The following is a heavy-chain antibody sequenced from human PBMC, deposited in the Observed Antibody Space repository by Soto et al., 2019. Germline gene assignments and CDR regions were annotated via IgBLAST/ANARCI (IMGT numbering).Heavy chain of an antibody. CDR3: ARGLIVWFGELSPRGGYYCYMDV. J-gene: IGHJ6*03. CDR1: GGSFSGYQ. V-gene: IGHV4-34*01. CDR2: INDTGNI. D-gene: IGHD3-10*01. Sequence: QVQLQQWGAGLLKPSETLSLTCAVYGGSFSGYQWTWIRQTPGKGLEWIGEINDTGNINYNPSRKSRVTIFIDTPKKQISLKLSSVTAADTAVYYCARGLIVWFGELSPRGGYYCYMDVWGKGTTVTVSS.